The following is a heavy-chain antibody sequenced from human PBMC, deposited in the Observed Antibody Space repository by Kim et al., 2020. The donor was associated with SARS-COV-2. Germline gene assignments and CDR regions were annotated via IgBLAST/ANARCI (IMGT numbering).Heavy chain of an antibody. J-gene: IGHJ4*02. CDR3: TTYIVVVPAPFDY. Sequence: GGSLRLSCAASGFTFSNAWMSWVRQAPGKGLEWVGRIKSKTDGGTTDYAAPVKGRFTISRDDSKNTLYLQMNSLKTEDTAVYYCTTYIVVVPAPFDYWGQGTLVTVSS. D-gene: IGHD2-2*01. CDR1: GFTFSNAW. V-gene: IGHV3-15*01. CDR2: IKSKTDGGTT.